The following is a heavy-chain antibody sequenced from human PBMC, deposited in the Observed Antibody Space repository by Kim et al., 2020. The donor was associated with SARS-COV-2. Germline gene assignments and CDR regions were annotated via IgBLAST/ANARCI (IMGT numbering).Heavy chain of an antibody. CDR2: IYYSGST. D-gene: IGHD3-22*01. J-gene: IGHJ4*02. V-gene: IGHV4-39*01. Sequence: SETLSLTCTVSGGSISSSSYYWGWIRQPPGKGLEWIGSIYYSGSTYYNPSLKSRVTISVDTSKNQFSLKLSSVTAADTAVYYCARSDYYDSSGYLVPHFDYWGQGTLVTVSS. CDR3: ARSDYYDSSGYLVPHFDY. CDR1: GGSISSSSYY.